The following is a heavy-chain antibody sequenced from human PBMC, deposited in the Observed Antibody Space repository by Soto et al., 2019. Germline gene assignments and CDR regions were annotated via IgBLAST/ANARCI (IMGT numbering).Heavy chain of an antibody. CDR3: ARGRYGDY. CDR1: GYDFTTYG. V-gene: IGHV1-18*01. Sequence: QVHLVQSGAEVKKPGASVKVSCKGSGYDFTTYGITWVRQAPGQGLEWMAWISAHNGNTDYAQKLQGRVTVTRDTSTSTAYRELRSLGSDATAMYSCARGRYGDYWGQGALVTVSS. CDR2: ISAHNGNT. D-gene: IGHD1-1*01. J-gene: IGHJ4*02.